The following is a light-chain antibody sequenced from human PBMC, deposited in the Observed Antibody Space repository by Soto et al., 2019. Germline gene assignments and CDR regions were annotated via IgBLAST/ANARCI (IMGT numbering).Light chain of an antibody. CDR3: SAWDDNIYGPV. CDR2: RDN. Sequence: QSVLTQPPSASGTPGQRVAISCSGGSSDIGSNPVNWYLHLPGAAPKLLFYRDNQRPSGVPDRFSGSKSGTSASLTISGLQSEDEADYFCSAWDDNIYGPVFGGGTKVTVL. J-gene: IGLJ2*01. CDR1: SSDIGSNP. V-gene: IGLV1-44*01.